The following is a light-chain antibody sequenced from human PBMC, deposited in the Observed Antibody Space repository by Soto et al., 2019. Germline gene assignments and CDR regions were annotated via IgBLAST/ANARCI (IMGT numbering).Light chain of an antibody. V-gene: IGKV1-5*01. CDR1: QSISIW. CDR2: DAS. CDR3: QQYNSYRT. Sequence: DIQMTQSPSTLSASVGDRVTITCRARQSISIWLAWYQQKPGKAPKLLIYDASILESGVPSRFSGSGSGTEFTLTISSLQPDDVATYYCQQYNSYRTFGQGTKVDI. J-gene: IGKJ1*01.